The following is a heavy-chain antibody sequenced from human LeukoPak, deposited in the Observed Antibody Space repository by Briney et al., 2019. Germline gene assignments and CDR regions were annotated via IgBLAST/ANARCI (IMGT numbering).Heavy chain of an antibody. CDR3: ARGHPSSVPHYYDY. V-gene: IGHV4-34*01. D-gene: IGHD2-2*01. CDR2: INHSGST. J-gene: IGHJ4*02. CDR1: GGSFSGYY. Sequence: SETLSLTCAVYGGSFSGYYWSWIRQPPGKGLEWIGEINHSGSTNYNPSLKSRVTISVDTSKNQFSLKLSSVTAADTAVYYCARGHPSSVPHYYDYWGQGTLVTVSS.